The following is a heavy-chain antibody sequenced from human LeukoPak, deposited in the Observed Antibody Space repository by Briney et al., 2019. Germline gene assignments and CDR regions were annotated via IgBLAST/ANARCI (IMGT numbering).Heavy chain of an antibody. D-gene: IGHD3-3*01. CDR2: INYSGST. CDR1: GAFISDTNYF. J-gene: IGHJ4*02. Sequence: SETLSLTCTVSGAFISDTNYFWGWIRQPPGKGPEWIGSINYSGSTYDNPSLKSRVTISVDTSKNQFSLKVTSMTAADTSVYYCARHGPSVLRFLEWSFDYWGQGILVTVS. CDR3: ARHGPSVLRFLEWSFDY. V-gene: IGHV4-39*01.